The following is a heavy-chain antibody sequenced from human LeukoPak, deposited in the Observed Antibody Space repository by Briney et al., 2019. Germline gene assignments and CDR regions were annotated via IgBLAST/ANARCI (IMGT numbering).Heavy chain of an antibody. Sequence: PGGSLRLSCAASGFTFSSFVMSWVRQAPGKGLEWVSSISDSGGNKYYADSVKGRFTISRDNSKNTLYLQMNSLRAEDTAVYYCAKGAYSSGWYPIPVDYWGQGTLVTVSS. CDR3: AKGAYSSGWYPIPVDY. CDR2: ISDSGGNK. CDR1: GFTFSSFV. V-gene: IGHV3-23*01. D-gene: IGHD6-19*01. J-gene: IGHJ4*02.